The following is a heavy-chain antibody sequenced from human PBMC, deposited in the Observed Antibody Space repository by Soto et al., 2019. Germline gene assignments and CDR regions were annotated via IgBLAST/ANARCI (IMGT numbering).Heavy chain of an antibody. Sequence: GGSLRLSCAASGFTFSSYAMHWVRQAPGKGLEWVAVISYDGSNKYYADSVKGRFTISRDNSKNTLYLQMNSLRAEDTAVYYCARDSGYSYGPIDYWCQGT. J-gene: IGHJ4*02. D-gene: IGHD5-18*01. CDR2: ISYDGSNK. CDR1: GFTFSSYA. CDR3: ARDSGYSYGPIDY. V-gene: IGHV3-30-3*01.